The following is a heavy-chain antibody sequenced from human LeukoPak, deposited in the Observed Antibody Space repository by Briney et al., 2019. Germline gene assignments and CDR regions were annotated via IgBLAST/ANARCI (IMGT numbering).Heavy chain of an antibody. CDR2: IYYSGST. D-gene: IGHD3-10*01. V-gene: IGHV4-39*07. J-gene: IGHJ5*02. CDR3: ARRLRTGSGSYYNGWFDP. CDR1: GGSINSYY. Sequence: SETLSLTCTVSGGSINSYYWGWIRQPPGKGLEWIGSIYYSGSTYYNPSLKSRVTISVDTSKNQFSLKLSSVTAADTAVYYCARRLRTGSGSYYNGWFDPWGQGTLVTVSS.